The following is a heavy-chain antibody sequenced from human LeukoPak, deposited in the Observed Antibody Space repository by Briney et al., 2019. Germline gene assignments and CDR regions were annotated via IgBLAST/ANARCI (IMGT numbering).Heavy chain of an antibody. Sequence: ASVKVSCKASGYTFTSYDINWVRQATGQGLEWMGWMNPNSGNTGYAQKFQGRVTMTRNTSISTAYMELSSLRSEDTAVYYCARGRYCSSTSCYRHPATGGYWGQGTLVTVSS. J-gene: IGHJ4*02. V-gene: IGHV1-8*01. CDR1: GYTFTSYD. CDR3: ARGRYCSSTSCYRHPATGGY. D-gene: IGHD2-2*01. CDR2: MNPNSGNT.